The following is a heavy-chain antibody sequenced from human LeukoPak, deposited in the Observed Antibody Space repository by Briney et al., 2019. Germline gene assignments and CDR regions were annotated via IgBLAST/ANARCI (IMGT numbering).Heavy chain of an antibody. J-gene: IGHJ4*02. CDR2: ISSSSSYI. V-gene: IGHV3-21*01. CDR3: ASNYYDSSGYTY. CDR1: GFTFSSYS. Sequence: NPGGSLRLSCAASGFTFSSYSMNWVRQAPGKGLEWVSSISSSSSYIYYADSVKGRFTISGDNAKNSLYLQMNSLRAEDTAVYYCASNYYDSSGYTYWGQGTLVTVSS. D-gene: IGHD3-22*01.